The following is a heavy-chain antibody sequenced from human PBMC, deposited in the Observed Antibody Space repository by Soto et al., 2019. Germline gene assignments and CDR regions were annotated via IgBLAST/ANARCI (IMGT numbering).Heavy chain of an antibody. V-gene: IGHV4-30-4*01. CDR1: GGSISSGDYS. Sequence: SETLSLTCTVSGGSISSGDYSWSWIRQTPEKGLEWIGNINYSGSTYYNPSLKRRVAISRDTSKNQFYLSLTSVTAADTALYYCAKSTHPPPGRVTIPGVGPPPIPPDVWGQGTTVTGSS. CDR3: AKSTHPPPGRVTIPGVGPPPIPPDV. D-gene: IGHD3-3*01. CDR2: INYSGST. J-gene: IGHJ6*02.